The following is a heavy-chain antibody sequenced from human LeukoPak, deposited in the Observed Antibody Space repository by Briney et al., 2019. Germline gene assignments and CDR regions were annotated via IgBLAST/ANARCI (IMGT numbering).Heavy chain of an antibody. D-gene: IGHD5-12*01. Sequence: PSETPSLTCTVSGGSMSSGSSYWGWIRQPPGKGLEWIGTIYYSGSTYYNPSLKSRVTISADTSKNQFSLKLSSVTAADTAVYYCARTRGYSGYVDAFDIWGQGTMVTVFS. V-gene: IGHV4-39*01. CDR2: IYYSGST. CDR1: GGSMSSGSSY. J-gene: IGHJ3*02. CDR3: ARTRGYSGYVDAFDI.